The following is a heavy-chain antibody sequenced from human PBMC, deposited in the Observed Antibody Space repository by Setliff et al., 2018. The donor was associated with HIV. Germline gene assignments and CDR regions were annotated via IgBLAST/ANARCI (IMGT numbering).Heavy chain of an antibody. CDR3: TRWIVGSSNIFAFDI. CDR2: INPKSGNT. D-gene: IGHD1-26*01. Sequence: SVKVSCKASGYTLTDFDIYWMRQASGQGLEWLGWINPKSGNTAYAQSFQGRVTLTTNTAISTVDMELSSLSSEDTAVYYCTRWIVGSSNIFAFDIWGQGTLVT. V-gene: IGHV1-8*01. CDR1: GYTLTDFD. J-gene: IGHJ3*02.